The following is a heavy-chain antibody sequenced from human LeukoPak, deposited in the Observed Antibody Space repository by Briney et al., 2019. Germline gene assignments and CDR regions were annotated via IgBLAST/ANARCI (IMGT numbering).Heavy chain of an antibody. CDR3: ARRWSGYSRLNWFDP. Sequence: SETLSLTCAVYGGSFSGYYWSWIRQPPGKGLEWIGEINHSGSTNYNPSLKSRVTISVDTSKNQFSLKLSSVTAADTAVYYCARRWSGYSRLNWFDPWGQGTLVTVSS. D-gene: IGHD3-3*01. V-gene: IGHV4-34*01. CDR1: GGSFSGYY. J-gene: IGHJ5*02. CDR2: INHSGST.